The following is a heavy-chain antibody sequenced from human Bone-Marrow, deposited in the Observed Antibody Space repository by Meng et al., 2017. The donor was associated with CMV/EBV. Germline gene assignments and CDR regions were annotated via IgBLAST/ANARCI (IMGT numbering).Heavy chain of an antibody. CDR2: IHHSGSA. CDR1: GGSFSGYS. V-gene: IGHV4-34*01. Sequence: SETLSLTCAVYGGSFSGYSWSWIRQPPGMGLEWIGEIHHSGSANYNPSLKSRVTISVDTSKNQFSLKLSSVTAADTAVYYCARGVAYSSGWSYYYYYGMDVWGQGTTVTVSS. J-gene: IGHJ6*02. D-gene: IGHD6-19*01. CDR3: ARGVAYSSGWSYYYYYGMDV.